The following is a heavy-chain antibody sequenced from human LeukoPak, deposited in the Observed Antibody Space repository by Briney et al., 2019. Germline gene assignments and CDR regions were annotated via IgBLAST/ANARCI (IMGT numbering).Heavy chain of an antibody. V-gene: IGHV5-51*01. CDR1: GYSFTYW. D-gene: IGHD4-17*01. CDR2: IYSGDSHT. J-gene: IGHJ4*02. Sequence: GESLKISCKGSGYSFTYWIGWVRQMPGKGLEWMGIIYSGDSHTKYSPSFQGRVTISADKSISTAYLQWSSLEASDTAMYYCASARHGDYVWDYWGQGTWSPSPQ. CDR3: ASARHGDYVWDY.